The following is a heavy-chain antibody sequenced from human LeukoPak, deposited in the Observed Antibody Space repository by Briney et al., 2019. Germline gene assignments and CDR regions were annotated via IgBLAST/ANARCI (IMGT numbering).Heavy chain of an antibody. Sequence: SETLSLTCTVSGGSISSSSYYWGWIRQPPGKGLEWIGSIYYSGSTYYNPSLKSRVTISVDTSKNQFSLKLSSVTAADTAVYYCESPITIYGDYEGGDWGQGTLVTVSS. D-gene: IGHD4-17*01. CDR2: IYYSGST. CDR3: ESPITIYGDYEGGD. CDR1: GGSISSSSYY. J-gene: IGHJ4*02. V-gene: IGHV4-39*01.